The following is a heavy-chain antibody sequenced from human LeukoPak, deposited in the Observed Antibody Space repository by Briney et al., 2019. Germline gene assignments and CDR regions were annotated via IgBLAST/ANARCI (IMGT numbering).Heavy chain of an antibody. Sequence: GGSLRLSCAASGFTFSSYSMNWVRQAPGKGLEWVSSISSSSSYIYYADSVKGRFTISRDNAKNSLYLQMNSLRAEDTALYYCAKDIAGLYCSSTSCHEHYYYGMDVWGQGTTVTVSS. CDR3: AKDIAGLYCSSTSCHEHYYYGMDV. V-gene: IGHV3-21*04. CDR2: ISSSSSYI. D-gene: IGHD2-2*01. J-gene: IGHJ6*02. CDR1: GFTFSSYS.